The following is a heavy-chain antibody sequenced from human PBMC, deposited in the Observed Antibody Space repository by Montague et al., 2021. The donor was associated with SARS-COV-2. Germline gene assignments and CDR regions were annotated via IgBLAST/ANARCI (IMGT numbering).Heavy chain of an antibody. CDR3: ARSVVGAKTASIES. D-gene: IGHD3-10*01. CDR1: GGSINTYF. CDR2: MHYTGST. V-gene: IGHV4-59*01. J-gene: IGHJ4*02. Sequence: SETLSLTCSVSGGSINTYFWGWIRQSPGKGLEWVGFMHYTGSTAYNPSLKSRVIISVDTSKTQISLKLSSVSAADTALYYCARSVVGAKTASIESWGQGTLVTVSS.